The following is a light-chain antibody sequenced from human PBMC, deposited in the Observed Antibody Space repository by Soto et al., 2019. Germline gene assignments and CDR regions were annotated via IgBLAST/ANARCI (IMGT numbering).Light chain of an antibody. V-gene: IGLV1-51*01. J-gene: IGLJ1*01. Sequence: QSVMTQPPSVSAAPGQKVTISCSGSSSNIGGNSVFWYQQLPATAPKLLIYDDNKRPSGIPDRFSGSKSGTSATLGITGFQTGDEADYYCGSWDSSLSAYVFGTGTKVTVL. CDR1: SSNIGGNS. CDR2: DDN. CDR3: GSWDSSLSAYV.